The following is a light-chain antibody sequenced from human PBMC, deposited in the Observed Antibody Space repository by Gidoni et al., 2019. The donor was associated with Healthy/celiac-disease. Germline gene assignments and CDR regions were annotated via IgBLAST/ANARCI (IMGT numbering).Light chain of an antibody. V-gene: IGLV1-47*01. Sequence: QSVLTQPPSASGTPGQRVTISCSGSSSNVGRNYVYWYQQLPGTAPNLLIYRNNQRPSGVPDRFSGSKSGTSASLAISGLRSEDEADYYCAAWDDSLSGLYVFGTGTKVTVL. CDR3: AAWDDSLSGLYV. CDR1: SSNVGRNY. J-gene: IGLJ1*01. CDR2: RNN.